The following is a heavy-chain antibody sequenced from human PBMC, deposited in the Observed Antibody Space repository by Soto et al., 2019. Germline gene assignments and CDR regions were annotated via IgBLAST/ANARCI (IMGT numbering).Heavy chain of an antibody. V-gene: IGHV1-69*12. J-gene: IGHJ4*02. CDR2: IIPIFGTA. D-gene: IGHD3-16*01. CDR3: ARDYGLGYFDY. Sequence: QVQLVQSGAAVKKPGSSVKVSCKASGGTFSSYAISWVRQAPGQGLEWMGGIIPIFGTANYAQKFQGRVTITADESTSTGYMELSSVRSEDAGVYYCARDYGLGYFDYWGQGTLVTGSS. CDR1: GGTFSSYA.